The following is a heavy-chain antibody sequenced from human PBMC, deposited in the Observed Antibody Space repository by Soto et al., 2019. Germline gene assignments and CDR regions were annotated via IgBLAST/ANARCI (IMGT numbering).Heavy chain of an antibody. V-gene: IGHV4-39*07. Sequence: PSETLSLTCTVSGGSISSGGYCWSWIRQHPGTGLEWIGEINHSGSTNYNPSLKSRVTISVDTSKNQFSLKLTSVTAADTAVYYCARDKITGLFDYWGQGTLVTVSS. CDR1: GGSISSGGYC. J-gene: IGHJ4*02. D-gene: IGHD2-8*02. CDR2: INHSGST. CDR3: ARDKITGLFDY.